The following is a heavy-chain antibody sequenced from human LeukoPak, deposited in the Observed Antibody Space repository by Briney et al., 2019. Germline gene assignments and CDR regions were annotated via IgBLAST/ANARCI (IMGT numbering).Heavy chain of an antibody. CDR2: ISSSGSTI. J-gene: IGHJ4*02. D-gene: IGHD5-24*01. CDR3: ARDGRWLQPFDY. V-gene: IGHV3-48*04. CDR1: GFTFSSYS. Sequence: PGGSLRLSCAASGFTFSSYSMNWVRQAPGKGLEWVSYISSSGSTIYYADSVKGRFTISRDNAKNSLYLQMNSLRAEDTALYYCARDGRWLQPFDYWGQGTLVTVSS.